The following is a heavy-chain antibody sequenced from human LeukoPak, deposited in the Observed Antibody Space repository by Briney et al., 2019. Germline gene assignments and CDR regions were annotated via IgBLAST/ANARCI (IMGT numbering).Heavy chain of an antibody. Sequence: GGSLRLSCAASGFTFSSYEMNWVRQAPGKGLEWVSYISSSGSTIYYADSVKGRFTISRDNAKNSLYLQMNSLRAEDTAVYYCARSGTPLMTIFGVVPPPTFDIWGQGTMVTVSS. CDR1: GFTFSSYE. J-gene: IGHJ3*02. CDR3: ARSGTPLMTIFGVVPPPTFDI. D-gene: IGHD3-3*01. CDR2: ISSSGSTI. V-gene: IGHV3-48*03.